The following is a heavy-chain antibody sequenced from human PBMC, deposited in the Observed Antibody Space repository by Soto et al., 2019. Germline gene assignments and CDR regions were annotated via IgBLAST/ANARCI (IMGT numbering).Heavy chain of an antibody. D-gene: IGHD3-10*01. Sequence: SETLSLTYTVSGGSISSSSYYWGWIRQPPGKGLEWIGSIYYSGSTYYNPSLKSRVTISVDTSKNQFSLKLSSVTAADTAVYYCARPGVLWFGELDAFDIWGQGTMVTVSS. J-gene: IGHJ3*02. V-gene: IGHV4-39*01. CDR2: IYYSGST. CDR1: GGSISSSSYY. CDR3: ARPGVLWFGELDAFDI.